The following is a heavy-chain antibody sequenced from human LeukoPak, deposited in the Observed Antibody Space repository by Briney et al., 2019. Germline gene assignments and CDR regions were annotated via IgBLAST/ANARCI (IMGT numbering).Heavy chain of an antibody. CDR2: IYYSGTT. J-gene: IGHJ5*02. CDR1: GGSFSGYY. CDR3: ARFTPQGYGWGGYNRFDP. V-gene: IGHV4-34*01. Sequence: SETLSLTCAVYGGSFSGYYWSWIRQPPGKGLEWIGSIYYSGTTYFNPSLKSRVTISVDTSKNQFSLNLTSVTAADTAVYYCARFTPQGYGWGGYNRFDPWGQGTLVTVSS. D-gene: IGHD3-16*01.